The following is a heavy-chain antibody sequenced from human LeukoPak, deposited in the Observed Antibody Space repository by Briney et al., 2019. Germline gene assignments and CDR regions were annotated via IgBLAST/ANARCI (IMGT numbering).Heavy chain of an antibody. CDR3: ARGDYGVNLIDY. V-gene: IGHV4-34*01. Sequence: SETLSLTCAVYGGSISGYYWSWIRQPPGKGLEWIGEINHSGSTNYNPSLKSRVTISIDTSKNQFSLKLSSVTAADTAVYYCARGDYGVNLIDYWGQGTLFPASS. CDR2: INHSGST. J-gene: IGHJ4*02. D-gene: IGHD4-23*01. CDR1: GGSISGYY.